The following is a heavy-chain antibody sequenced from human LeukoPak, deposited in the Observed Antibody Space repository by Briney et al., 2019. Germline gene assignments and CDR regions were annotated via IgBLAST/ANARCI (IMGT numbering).Heavy chain of an antibody. CDR2: IYSGGGT. CDR1: GFTVSSNY. CDR3: AKTLTAPYSSSWYWFDY. V-gene: IGHV3-66*01. Sequence: GGSLRLSCAASGFTVSSNYMSWVRQAPGKGLEWVSVIYSGGGTFYADSVKERFTVSRDNSKNMLYLQMNSLRAEDTAVYYCAKTLTAPYSSSWYWFDYWGQGTLVTVSS. J-gene: IGHJ4*02. D-gene: IGHD6-13*01.